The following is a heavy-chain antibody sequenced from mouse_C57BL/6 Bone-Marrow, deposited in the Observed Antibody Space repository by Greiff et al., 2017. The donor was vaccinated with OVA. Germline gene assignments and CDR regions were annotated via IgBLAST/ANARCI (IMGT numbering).Heavy chain of an antibody. CDR3: AKHEITTVVAWYFDV. J-gene: IGHJ1*03. D-gene: IGHD1-1*01. Sequence: VQGVESGPGLVAPSQSLSITCTVSGFSLTSYGVDWVRQPPGKGLEWLGVIWGGGSTNYNSALMSRLSISKDNSKSQVFLKMNSLQTDDTAMYYCAKHEITTVVAWYFDVWGTGTTVTVSS. CDR1: GFSLTSYG. V-gene: IGHV2-9*01. CDR2: IWGGGST.